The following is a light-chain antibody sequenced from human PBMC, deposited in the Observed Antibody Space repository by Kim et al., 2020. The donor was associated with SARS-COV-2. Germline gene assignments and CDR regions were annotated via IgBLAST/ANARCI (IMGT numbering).Light chain of an antibody. J-gene: IGKJ5*01. CDR1: QGIKNF. CDR3: QQYNSFPFT. CDR2: GVS. V-gene: IGKV1-16*02. Sequence: ASVGDRVTITCRASQGIKNFLAWFQQKPGKAPRSLIYGVSSLQSEVPSKFSGSGSGTDFTLTISSLQPEDFGVYYCQQYNSFPFTFGQGTRLEIK.